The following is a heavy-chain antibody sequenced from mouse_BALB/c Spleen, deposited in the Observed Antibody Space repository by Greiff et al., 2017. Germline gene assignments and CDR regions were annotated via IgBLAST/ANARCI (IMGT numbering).Heavy chain of an antibody. CDR3: ARDTYYGNPFAY. Sequence: VMLVESGPGLVAPSQSLSITCTVSGFSLTSYGVHWVRQPPGKGLEWLGVIWAGGSTNYNSALMSRLSISKDNSKSQVFLKMNSLQTDDTAMYYCARDTYYGNPFAYWGQGTLVTVSA. J-gene: IGHJ3*01. CDR1: GFSLTSYG. D-gene: IGHD2-10*01. CDR2: IWAGGST. V-gene: IGHV2-9*02.